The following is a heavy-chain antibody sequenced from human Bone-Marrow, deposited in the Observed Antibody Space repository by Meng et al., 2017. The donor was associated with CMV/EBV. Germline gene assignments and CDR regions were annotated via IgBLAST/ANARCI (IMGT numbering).Heavy chain of an antibody. Sequence: VRWVRPGGGLIRPGGSLRLSCAVPGFTLGSHWMHWVRQAPGKGLEWVSRIDGDGRGISYADSVQGRFSISRDNAKNTLYLQMDSLRVEDTAVYYCARGVAETLGWEMGYWGQGTLVTVSS. V-gene: IGHV3-74*01. CDR1: GFTLGSHW. CDR3: ARGVAETLGWEMGY. J-gene: IGHJ4*02. CDR2: IDGDGRGI. D-gene: IGHD1-26*01.